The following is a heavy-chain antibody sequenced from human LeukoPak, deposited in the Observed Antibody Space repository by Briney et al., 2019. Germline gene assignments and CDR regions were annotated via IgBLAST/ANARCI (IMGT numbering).Heavy chain of an antibody. J-gene: IGHJ6*03. V-gene: IGHV4-4*07. Sequence: SETLSLTCTVSGGSISSYYWSWIRQPAGKGLEWLGRIYSSGSTNYNPSLKSRVTMSVDTSKNQFSLKLSSVTAADTAVYYCAREGTGLRLEVGYYYYYMDVWGKGTTVTVSS. CDR2: IYSSGST. CDR3: AREGTGLRLEVGYYYYYMDV. CDR1: GGSISSYY. D-gene: IGHD3-16*01.